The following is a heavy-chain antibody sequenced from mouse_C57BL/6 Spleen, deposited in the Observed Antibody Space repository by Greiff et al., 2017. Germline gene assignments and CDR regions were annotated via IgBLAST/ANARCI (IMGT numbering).Heavy chain of an antibody. D-gene: IGHD1-1*01. V-gene: IGHV14-3*01. J-gene: IGHJ2*01. CDR2: IDPANGNT. CDR3: AILLYSSCEGDFDD. Sequence: EVQLQQSVAELVRPGASVKLSCTASGFNIKNTYMHWVKQRPEQGLEWIGRIDPANGNTKYAPKFQGKATITADTSSNTTYLQLSSLTSEDTAIFYCAILLYSSCEGDFDDWGQGTTLTVAS. CDR1: GFNIKNTY.